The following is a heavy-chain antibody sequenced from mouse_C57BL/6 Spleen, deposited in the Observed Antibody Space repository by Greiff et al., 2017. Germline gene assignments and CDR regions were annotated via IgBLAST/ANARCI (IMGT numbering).Heavy chain of an antibody. CDR1: GFSLTSYG. Sequence: VKLMESGPGLVAPSPSLSITCTASGFSLTSYGVHWVRQPPGKGLEWLVVIGSDESTTYNSAHKSRLSTSKDNSKSQVFLKMHSLQTDDTAMYYCARHHASSDWDFDVWGTGTTVTVSS. CDR2: IGSDEST. CDR3: ARHHASSDWDFDV. V-gene: IGHV2-6-1*01. J-gene: IGHJ1*03. D-gene: IGHD1-1*01.